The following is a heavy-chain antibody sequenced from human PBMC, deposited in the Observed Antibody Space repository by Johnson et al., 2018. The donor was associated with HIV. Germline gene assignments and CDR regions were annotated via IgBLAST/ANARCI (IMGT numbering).Heavy chain of an antibody. V-gene: IGHV3-30*19. CDR1: GFTFNSYA. J-gene: IGHJ3*02. D-gene: IGHD3-3*01. CDR2: IWYDGSNK. Sequence: QVQLVESGGGVVQPGTSLRLSCVASGFTFNSYAMHWVRQAPGKGLEWLSVIWYDGSNKYYADYVKGRFTISSDNSKNTLYLQMNSLRAEDTAAYYCARSFGVTTPGAFDIWGQGTMVTVSS. CDR3: ARSFGVTTPGAFDI.